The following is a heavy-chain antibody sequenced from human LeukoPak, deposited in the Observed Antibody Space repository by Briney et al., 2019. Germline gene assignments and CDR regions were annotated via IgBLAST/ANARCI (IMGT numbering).Heavy chain of an antibody. CDR3: AKANWVSNADAVW. CDR2: IGTYGGDT. D-gene: IGHD1-1*01. CDR1: TSR. V-gene: IGHV1-18*01. J-gene: IGHJ4*02. Sequence: GASVKVSCKATSRISWVRQAPGQGLGWMGRIGTYGGDTYYAQKFQGRITVTTDTSTSTVYMELRNLRSDDTAVYYCAKANWVSNADAVWWGQGTQVTVSS.